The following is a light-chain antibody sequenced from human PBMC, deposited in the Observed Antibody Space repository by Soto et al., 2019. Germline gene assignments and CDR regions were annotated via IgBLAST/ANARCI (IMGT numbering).Light chain of an antibody. V-gene: IGKV3-15*01. J-gene: IGKJ1*01. CDR1: QSVRSN. CDR2: GAS. CDR3: QQYNNWPGT. Sequence: EVVMMEVAAILLKSPGERATLSCRASQSVRSNLAWYQQKPGQAPRLLMYGASTRATSIPARFGGSGSGTEFTLTISSLQSEDFAVYYCQQYNNWPGTFGQGTKVDIK.